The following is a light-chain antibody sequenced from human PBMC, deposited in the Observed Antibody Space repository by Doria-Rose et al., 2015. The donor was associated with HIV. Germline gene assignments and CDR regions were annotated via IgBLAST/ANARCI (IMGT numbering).Light chain of an antibody. CDR2: WAS. J-gene: IGKJ3*01. Sequence: TQSPESLGMSLGERATFNCKSNQSLLYTSKNYLAWYQQKPGQPPKLLIYWASTRHSVVPARFSGSGSGTDFTLTISSLEAEDVAVYYCQQYYDTPSFGPGTTVDIK. V-gene: IGKV4-1*01. CDR3: QQYYDTPS. CDR1: QSLLYTSKNY.